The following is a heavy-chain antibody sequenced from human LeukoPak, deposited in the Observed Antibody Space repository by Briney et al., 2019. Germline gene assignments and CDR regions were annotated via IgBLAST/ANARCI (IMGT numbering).Heavy chain of an antibody. V-gene: IGHV3-11*01. CDR3: ARDPDTSSKVDY. J-gene: IGHJ4*02. CDR2: ISR. D-gene: IGHD6-6*01. Sequence: GGSLRLSCAASGFTFSDHYMSWIRQTPGKGLEWVTRISRDTESVKGRFTISRDNTKNSLYLQMNSLRVDDTAVYYCARDPDTSSKVDYWGQGTLVTVSS. CDR1: GFTFSDHY.